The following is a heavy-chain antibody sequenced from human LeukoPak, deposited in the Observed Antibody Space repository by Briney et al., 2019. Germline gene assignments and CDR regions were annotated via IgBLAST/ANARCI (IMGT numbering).Heavy chain of an antibody. CDR3: ARGKGYCYGYFWFDP. J-gene: IGHJ5*02. CDR2: INHSGST. CDR1: GGSFSGYY. Sequence: SETLSLTCAVYGGSFSGYYWSWIRQPPGKGLEWIGEINHSGSTNYNPSLKSRVTISVDTSKNQFSLKLSSVTAADTAVYYCARGKGYCYGYFWFDPWGQGTLVTVSS. V-gene: IGHV4-34*01. D-gene: IGHD5-18*01.